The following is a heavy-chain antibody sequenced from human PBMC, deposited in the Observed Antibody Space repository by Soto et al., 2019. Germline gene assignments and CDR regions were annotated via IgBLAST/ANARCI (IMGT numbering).Heavy chain of an antibody. CDR3: AKRLDLAPWGAFDI. D-gene: IGHD3-16*01. Sequence: EVQLLESGGGLVQPGGSLKISCAASGFTFRVYAMTWVRQAPGKGLEWVSTIVGDGDYTYSADSVKGRFFISRDNSKNSLFLQLDRLRPEDTAIYYCAKRLDLAPWGAFDIWGQGTMVTVSS. CDR2: IVGDGDYT. CDR1: GFTFRVYA. V-gene: IGHV3-23*01. J-gene: IGHJ3*02.